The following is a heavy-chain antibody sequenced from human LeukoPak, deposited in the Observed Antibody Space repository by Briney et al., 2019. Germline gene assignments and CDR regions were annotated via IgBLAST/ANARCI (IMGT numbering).Heavy chain of an antibody. Sequence: SETLSLTCTVSGGSISSYYWSWIRQPPGKGLDGIGYIYYSGSTNYNPSLKSRVTVSVDTSKNQFSLKLSSVTAADTAVYYCAREGDDILTGFFDYWGQGTLVTVSS. V-gene: IGHV4-59*01. CDR2: IYYSGST. CDR1: GGSISSYY. CDR3: AREGDDILTGFFDY. D-gene: IGHD3-9*01. J-gene: IGHJ4*02.